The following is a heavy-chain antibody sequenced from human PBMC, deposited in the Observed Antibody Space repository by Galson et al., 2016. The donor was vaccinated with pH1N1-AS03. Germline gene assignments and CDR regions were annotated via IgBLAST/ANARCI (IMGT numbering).Heavy chain of an antibody. V-gene: IGHV5-51*03. CDR3: ARPSPLGIPGRKGLYAFDF. CDR1: GYNFMSYW. CDR2: MYPEDSDI. D-gene: IGHD7-27*01. J-gene: IGHJ3*01. Sequence: QSGAEVKKPGESLRISCKVYGYNFMSYWIGWVRQMPGKGLEWLGIMYPEDSDIRYSPSFRGQVTISADKSISTAYLQWTSLEASDSAIYFCARPSPLGIPGRKGLYAFDFWGQGTKVTVSS.